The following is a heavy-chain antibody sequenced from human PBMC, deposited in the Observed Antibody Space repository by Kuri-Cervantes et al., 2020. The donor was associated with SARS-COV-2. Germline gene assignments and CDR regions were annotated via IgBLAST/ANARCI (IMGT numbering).Heavy chain of an antibody. D-gene: IGHD2-2*01. Sequence: ASVKVSCKASGYTFTSYYMHWVRQAPGQGLEWMGIINPSGGSTSYAQKFQGRVTMTRDTSTSTVYMELSSLRAEDTAVYYCEGVVPAANYMDVWGKGTTVTVSS. J-gene: IGHJ6*03. CDR1: GYTFTSYY. CDR2: INPSGGST. CDR3: EGVVPAANYMDV. V-gene: IGHV1-46*01.